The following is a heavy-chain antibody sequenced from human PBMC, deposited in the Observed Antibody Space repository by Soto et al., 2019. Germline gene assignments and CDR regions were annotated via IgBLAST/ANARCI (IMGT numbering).Heavy chain of an antibody. J-gene: IGHJ6*02. V-gene: IGHV4-61*01. CDR3: ASYTSGRSGPALDV. CDR2: IHYSGST. D-gene: IGHD3-10*01. Sequence: PSETLSLTCTVSGVSVSNHNYYWTWIRQPPGKGPEWVGYIHYSGSTNHNPSLKSRVTMSVDTAKNQFSLELTSVTAADTAVYYWASYTSGRSGPALDVWGQGTTVTVSS. CDR1: GVSVSNHNYY.